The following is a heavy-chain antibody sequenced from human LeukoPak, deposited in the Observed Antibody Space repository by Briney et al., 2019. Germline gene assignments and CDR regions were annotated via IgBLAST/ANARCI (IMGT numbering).Heavy chain of an antibody. J-gene: IGHJ4*02. D-gene: IGHD2-15*01. CDR2: IIPIFGTA. CDR1: GGTFSSYA. V-gene: IGHV1-69*13. Sequence: SVKVSCKASGGTFSSYAISWVRQAPGQGLEWMGGIIPIFGTANYAQKFQGRVTITAYESTSTAYMELSSLGSEDTAVYYCARDTYCSGDSCYSYYFDYWGQGTLVTVSS. CDR3: ARDTYCSGDSCYSYYFDY.